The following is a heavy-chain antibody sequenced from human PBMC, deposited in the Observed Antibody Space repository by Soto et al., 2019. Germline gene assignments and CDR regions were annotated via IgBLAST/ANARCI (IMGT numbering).Heavy chain of an antibody. V-gene: IGHV3-53*04. Sequence: GGSLRLSCAASGFTVSSNYMSWVRQAPGKGLEWVSVIYSGGSTYYADSVKGRFTISRHNSKNTLYLQMNSLRAEDTAVYYCARPRLGRYYFVSGVFSCFDHGGKGTRSTVP. D-gene: IGHD3-22*01. CDR2: IYSGGST. CDR1: GFTVSSNY. J-gene: IGHJ4*02. CDR3: ARPRLGRYYFVSGVFSCFDH.